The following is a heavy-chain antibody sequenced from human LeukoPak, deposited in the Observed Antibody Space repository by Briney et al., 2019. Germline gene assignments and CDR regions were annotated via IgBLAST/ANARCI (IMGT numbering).Heavy chain of an antibody. Sequence: PGGSPRLSCTGSGFTFGDYAMNWVRQAPGKGLEWVGLIRSKAYGGAAEYAASVKGRFAISRDDSKSIAYLQRNSLKTEDTAVYYCTRGRRPNIAAAGNAFDIWGQGTMVTVSS. CDR1: GFTFGDYA. V-gene: IGHV3-49*04. J-gene: IGHJ3*02. CDR3: TRGRRPNIAAAGNAFDI. CDR2: IRSKAYGGAA. D-gene: IGHD6-13*01.